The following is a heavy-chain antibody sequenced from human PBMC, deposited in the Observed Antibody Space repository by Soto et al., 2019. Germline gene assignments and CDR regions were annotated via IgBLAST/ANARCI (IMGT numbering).Heavy chain of an antibody. D-gene: IGHD3-22*01. Sequence: EVQLLESGGGLVQPGGSLRLSCAASGFTFSSYAMSWVRQAPGKGLEWVSAISGSGGSTYYEDSVKGRFTISRDNSKNTLYLQMNSLRAEDTAVYYCAKDPKRGYYYDSSGYFFDYWGQGTLVTVSS. CDR1: GFTFSSYA. V-gene: IGHV3-23*01. CDR2: ISGSGGST. CDR3: AKDPKRGYYYDSSGYFFDY. J-gene: IGHJ4*02.